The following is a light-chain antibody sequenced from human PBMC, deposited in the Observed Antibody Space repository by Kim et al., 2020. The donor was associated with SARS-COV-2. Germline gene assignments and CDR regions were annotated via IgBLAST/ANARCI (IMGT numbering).Light chain of an antibody. CDR1: NLGSKS. CDR2: YDS. J-gene: IGLJ2*01. Sequence: SYELTQPPSVSVAPGKTARITCGGNNLGSKSVHWYQQKPGQAPVLVIYYDSDRPSGIPERFSGSNSGNTATLTISRVEAGDEADYYCQVWDSSSDHTLVFGGGTQLTVL. CDR3: QVWDSSSDHTLV. V-gene: IGLV3-21*04.